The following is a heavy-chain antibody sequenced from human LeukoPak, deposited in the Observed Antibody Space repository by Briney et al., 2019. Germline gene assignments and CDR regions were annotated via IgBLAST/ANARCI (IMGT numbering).Heavy chain of an antibody. CDR3: AKATWTNARYYYYMDV. D-gene: IGHD3/OR15-3a*01. Sequence: PGGSLRLSCAASGFTLTSYAMTWVRQAPGKGLEWVSTFSGSGVGPYYADSVQGRFTISRDNSKNMLYLQMNSLRAEDTAVYYCAKATWTNARYYYYMDVWGKGTTVTVSS. CDR1: GFTLTSYA. CDR2: FSGSGVGP. J-gene: IGHJ6*03. V-gene: IGHV3-23*01.